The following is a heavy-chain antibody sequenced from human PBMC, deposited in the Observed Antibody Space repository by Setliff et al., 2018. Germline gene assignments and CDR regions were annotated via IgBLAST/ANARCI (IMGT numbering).Heavy chain of an antibody. V-gene: IGHV1-3*04. J-gene: IGHJ6*03. CDR1: GYTFTSHA. CDR2: INTGTGNT. Sequence: ASVKVSCKASGYTFTSHAIHWVRQAPGQRLEWMGWINTGTGNTQYSQNFQGRVTFTRDTSASTAYMELSSLRFEDTAAYFCARRREENYYYYMDVWGKGTAVTVS. D-gene: IGHD1-26*01. CDR3: ARRREENYYYYMDV.